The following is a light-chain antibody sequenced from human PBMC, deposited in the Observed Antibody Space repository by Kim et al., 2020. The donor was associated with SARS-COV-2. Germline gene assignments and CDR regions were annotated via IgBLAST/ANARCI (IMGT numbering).Light chain of an antibody. CDR1: SLRSYY. Sequence: SSELTQDPAVSVALGQTVRITCQGDSLRSYYASWYQQKPGQAPVLVIYGKNNQPSGIPDRFSGSSSGNTASLTITGAQAEDEADYYCHSQDSSGNHLVFG. CDR2: GKN. V-gene: IGLV3-19*01. CDR3: HSQDSSGNHLV. J-gene: IGLJ3*02.